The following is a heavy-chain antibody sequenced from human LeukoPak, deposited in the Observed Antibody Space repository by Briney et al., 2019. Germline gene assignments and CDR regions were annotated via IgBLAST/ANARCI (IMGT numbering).Heavy chain of an antibody. V-gene: IGHV3-49*04. D-gene: IGHD6-6*01. CDR2: IRSKAYGGTT. Sequence: GGSLRLSCTASGFTFGDYAMSWVRQAPGKGLEWVGFIRSKAYGGTTEYAASVEGRFTISRDDSKSIAYLQMNSLKTEDTAVYYRTRCRIAARPYYFDYWGQGTLVTVSS. J-gene: IGHJ4*02. CDR1: GFTFGDYA. CDR3: TRCRIAARPYYFDY.